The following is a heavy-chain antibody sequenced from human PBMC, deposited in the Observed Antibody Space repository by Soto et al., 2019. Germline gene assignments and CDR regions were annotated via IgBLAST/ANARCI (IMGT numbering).Heavy chain of an antibody. CDR2: IYNSGRT. J-gene: IGHJ6*02. CDR3: ARGGGFYYGMDV. CDR1: GASISSYY. V-gene: IGHV4-59*01. Sequence: QVQLQESGPGLVKPSETLSLTCTVSGASISSYYWTWIRQPPGKGLEWIGYIYNSGRTNYNPSLKSRVPRSVATSKNQFSLKLSSVTDADTAVYYCARGGGFYYGMDVWGQGTTVTVSS. D-gene: IGHD3-3*01.